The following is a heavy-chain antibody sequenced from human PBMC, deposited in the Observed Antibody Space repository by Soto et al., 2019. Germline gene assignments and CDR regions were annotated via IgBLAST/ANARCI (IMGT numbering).Heavy chain of an antibody. D-gene: IGHD2-15*01. CDR3: AGGQYYFDY. V-gene: IGHV3-30*03. Sequence: QVQLMESGGGVVQPGRSLRLSCAASGFPFSSYGMHWVRQAPGKGLEWVAHISYDGSNKHYTDSVKGRFTISRDNSKNMLYLQMGSLRAEDAAVYYCAGGQYYFDYCGQGTRVSVSS. CDR1: GFPFSSYG. J-gene: IGHJ4*02. CDR2: ISYDGSNK.